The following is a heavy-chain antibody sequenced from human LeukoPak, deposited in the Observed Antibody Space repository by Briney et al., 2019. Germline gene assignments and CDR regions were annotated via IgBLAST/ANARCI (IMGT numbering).Heavy chain of an antibody. CDR3: ARDGGLYASSGYYEI. CDR1: DYSISSGYY. Sequence: SETLSLTCTFSDYSISSGYYWGWIRQPPGKGLEWIGEINHSGSTNYNPSLKSRVTISVDTSQNQSSLKLSSVTAADTAVYYCARDGGLYASSGYYEIWGQGTLVTVSS. CDR2: INHSGST. V-gene: IGHV4-38-2*02. D-gene: IGHD3-22*01. J-gene: IGHJ4*02.